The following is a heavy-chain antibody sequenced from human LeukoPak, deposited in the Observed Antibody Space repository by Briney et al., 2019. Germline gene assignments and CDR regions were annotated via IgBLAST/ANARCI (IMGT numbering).Heavy chain of an antibody. V-gene: IGHV4-59*01. CDR3: ARESGSYLWRSWLNP. CDR2: IYNSGNT. J-gene: IGHJ5*02. Sequence: SETLSLTCTVSGGSINSYYWTWLRQPPGQGLEWIGNIYNSGNTNYNPSLKSRVTISVDTSKNQFSLKLNSVTAADTAVYYCARESGSYLWRSWLNPWGQGTLVTASS. CDR1: GGSINSYY. D-gene: IGHD3-16*01.